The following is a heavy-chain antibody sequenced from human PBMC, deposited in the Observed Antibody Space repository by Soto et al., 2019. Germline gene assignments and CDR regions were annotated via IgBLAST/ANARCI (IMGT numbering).Heavy chain of an antibody. CDR3: ARGIATGQLDP. Sequence: ASVKVSCKASGYTFTRYTINWVRQAPGQRLEWMGWINPDNGNTKSSQKFQDRVIITRDTSASTAYMDLSSLGSEDTAVYYCARGIATGQLDPWGQGTLVPVSS. D-gene: IGHD2-15*01. J-gene: IGHJ5*02. CDR2: INPDNGNT. CDR1: GYTFTRYT. V-gene: IGHV1-3*01.